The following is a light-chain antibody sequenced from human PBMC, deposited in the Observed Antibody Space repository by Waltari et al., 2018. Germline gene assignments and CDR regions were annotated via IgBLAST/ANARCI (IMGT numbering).Light chain of an antibody. V-gene: IGLV2-14*03. CDR1: SSDVGGYNY. CDR2: DVS. Sequence: QSALPQPASVSGSPGQSITISCPGTSSDVGGYNYVYWYQQHPGKAPKLMIYDVSNRPSGVSNRFSGSKSGNTASLTISGLQAEDEADYYCSSYTSSSTPIVFGSGTKVTVL. J-gene: IGLJ6*01. CDR3: SSYTSSSTPIV.